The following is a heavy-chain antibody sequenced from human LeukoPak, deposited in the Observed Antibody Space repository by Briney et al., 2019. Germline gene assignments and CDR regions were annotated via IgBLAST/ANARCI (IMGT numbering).Heavy chain of an antibody. J-gene: IGHJ4*02. CDR1: GFTLSSYG. CDR2: ITTSGATT. CDR3: AIMHGYYDGSGYWVQ. Sequence: GGSLTLSCAACGFTLSSYGMSGVPQAPGEGLEWVSFITTSGATTSYADSVKGRFTISRDNPRNTLYMQMNSLRDEDTALYYCAIMHGYYDGSGYWVQWGQGTLVTVSS. V-gene: IGHV3-23*01. D-gene: IGHD3-22*01.